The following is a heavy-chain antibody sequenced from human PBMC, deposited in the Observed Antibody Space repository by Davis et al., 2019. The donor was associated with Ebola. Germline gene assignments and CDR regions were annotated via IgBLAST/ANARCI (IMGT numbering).Heavy chain of an antibody. CDR2: INHSGST. J-gene: IGHJ4*02. CDR3: ARGGYWQFDF. V-gene: IGHV4-34*01. D-gene: IGHD5-18*01. Sequence: ESLKISCAASEFTFSTYSMNWVRQPPGKGLEWIGDINHSGSTSYNPSLKSRVTISVDTSKNQFSLKLSSVTAADTAVYYCARGGYWQFDFWGQGTLVTVSS. CDR1: EFTFSTYS.